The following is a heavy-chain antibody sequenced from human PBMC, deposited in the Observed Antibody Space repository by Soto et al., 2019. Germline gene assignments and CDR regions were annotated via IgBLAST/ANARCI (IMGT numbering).Heavy chain of an antibody. J-gene: IGHJ4*02. CDR2: ISSFSRHT. V-gene: IGHV3-21*01. D-gene: IGHD2-2*02. CDR3: ARDQGSILSHLDY. Sequence: GGSLRLSCAASGFTFSFYNMNWVRQAPGKGPEWVSFISSFSRHTSYADSVKGRFTISRDNAKNSLYLQMDSLRAGDTAVYYCARDQGSILSHLDYWGQGTLVTVSS. CDR1: GFTFSFYN.